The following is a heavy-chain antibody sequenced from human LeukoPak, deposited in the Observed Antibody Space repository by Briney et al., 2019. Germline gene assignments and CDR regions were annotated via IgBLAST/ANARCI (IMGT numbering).Heavy chain of an antibody. CDR2: INAGNGNT. D-gene: IGHD3-22*01. Sequence: ASVKVSCKASGYTFTSYAMHWVRQAPGQRLEWMGWINAGNGNTKYSQKFQGRVTITRDTSASTAYMELSSLRSEDTAVYYCARDYDSSGYLFDYWGQGTLVTVSS. J-gene: IGHJ4*02. CDR1: GYTFTSYA. CDR3: ARDYDSSGYLFDY. V-gene: IGHV1-3*01.